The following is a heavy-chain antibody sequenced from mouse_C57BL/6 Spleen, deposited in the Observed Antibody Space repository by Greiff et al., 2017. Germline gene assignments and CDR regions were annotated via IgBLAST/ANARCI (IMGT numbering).Heavy chain of an antibody. CDR1: GYTFTGYW. CDR2: ILPGSGST. J-gene: IGHJ2*01. Sequence: QVQLQQSGAELMKPGASVKLSCKATGYTFTGYWIEWVKQRPGHGLEWIGEILPGSGSTNYNEKFKGKATFTADTSSNTAYMHISSLTNEDSAIYYCARGYYYGSSYVGNFDYWGHGTTLTVSS. V-gene: IGHV1-9*01. D-gene: IGHD1-1*01. CDR3: ARGYYYGSSYVGNFDY.